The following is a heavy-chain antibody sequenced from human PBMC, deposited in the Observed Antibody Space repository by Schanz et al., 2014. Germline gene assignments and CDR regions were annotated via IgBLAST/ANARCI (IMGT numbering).Heavy chain of an antibody. CDR2: RNESHSTI. Sequence: EVQLVESGGGLVKPGGFLRLSCAASGFSFSSYAMGWVRQARGKGLEWVSARNESHSTIYYADSVRGRFTISRDNAENTLFLQMNSLRAEDTAVYYCARKVVATIGGYYDNWGQGTLVIVSS. D-gene: IGHD5-12*01. CDR1: GFSFSSYA. CDR3: ARKVVATIGGYYDN. V-gene: IGHV3-23*04. J-gene: IGHJ4*02.